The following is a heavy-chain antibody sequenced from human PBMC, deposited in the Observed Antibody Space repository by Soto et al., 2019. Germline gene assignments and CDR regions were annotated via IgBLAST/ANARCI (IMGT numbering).Heavy chain of an antibody. D-gene: IGHD3-16*01. J-gene: IGHJ6*02. V-gene: IGHV4-39*01. CDR1: GGSISSSSYY. CDR2: IYYTGST. CDR3: ARPMGDLYYGMDV. Sequence: QLQLQESGPGLVKPSETLSLTCTVSGGSISSSSYYWDWIRQPPGKGLEWIGSIYYTGSTYYNPSLKSRVTISVDTSKNQFSLELTSVTAADTAVYYCARPMGDLYYGMDVWGQGTTVTVSS.